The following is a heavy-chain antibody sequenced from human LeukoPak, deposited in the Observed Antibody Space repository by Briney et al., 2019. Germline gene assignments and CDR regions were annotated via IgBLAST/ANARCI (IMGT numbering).Heavy chain of an antibody. J-gene: IGHJ4*02. Sequence: AEPLSLTCAAAGGSIRNYFRSWIRQPAGKRLEWIGRIYTSGSIDYSPSVRSRVTMSVDKSSNHSSLQLTTLTASDTAGYYCVRWAKSYDGSVYYHDYWGQGTLVIVSS. CDR1: GGSIRNYF. V-gene: IGHV4-59*10. CDR3: VRWAKSYDGSVYYHDY. D-gene: IGHD3-22*01. CDR2: IYTSGSI.